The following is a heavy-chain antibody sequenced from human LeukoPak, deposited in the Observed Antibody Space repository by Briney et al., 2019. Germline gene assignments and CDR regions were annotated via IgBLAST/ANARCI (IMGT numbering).Heavy chain of an antibody. Sequence: PSQTLSLTCTVSGGSISSGSYYWSWIRQPAGKGLEWIGRIYTSGSTNYNPSLKSRVTISVDTSKNQFSLKLSSVTAADTAVYYCARDLAPGEWLTGFDPWGQGTLVTVSS. CDR2: IYTSGST. D-gene: IGHD3-3*01. CDR1: GGSISSGSYY. J-gene: IGHJ5*02. V-gene: IGHV4-61*02. CDR3: ARDLAPGEWLTGFDP.